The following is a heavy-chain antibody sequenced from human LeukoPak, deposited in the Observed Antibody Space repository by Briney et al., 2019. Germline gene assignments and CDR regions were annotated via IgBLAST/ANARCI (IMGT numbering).Heavy chain of an antibody. CDR2: IISDASST. CDR3: ARGPLGTGEIDY. CDR1: GITFSSSV. J-gene: IGHJ4*02. D-gene: IGHD7-27*01. Sequence: GGSLRLSCAASGITFSSSVMTWVRQAPGKGLFWVSRIISDASSTLYADSVKGRFTISRDNAKNTLYLQMNSLTVEDTGVYYCARGPLGTGEIDYWGQGTLVTVTS. V-gene: IGHV3-74*01.